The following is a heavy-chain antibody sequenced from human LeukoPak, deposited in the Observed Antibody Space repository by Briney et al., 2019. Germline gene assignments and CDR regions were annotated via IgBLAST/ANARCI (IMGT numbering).Heavy chain of an antibody. J-gene: IGHJ4*02. CDR3: AKAPYYDFWSACYTGFIPYFDY. CDR1: GFTFSSYE. D-gene: IGHD3-3*01. V-gene: IGHV3-23*01. Sequence: GGSLRLSCAASGFTFSSYEMNWVRQAPGKGLEWVSSISGSGGSTYYADSVKGRFTISRDNSKNTLYLQMNSLRAEDTAVYYCAKAPYYDFWSACYTGFIPYFDYWGQGTLVTVSS. CDR2: ISGSGGST.